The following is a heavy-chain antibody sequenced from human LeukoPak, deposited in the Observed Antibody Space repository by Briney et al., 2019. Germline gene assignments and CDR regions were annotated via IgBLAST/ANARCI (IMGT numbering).Heavy chain of an antibody. Sequence: PSETLSLTCTVSGGSISSYYWSWIRQPPGKGLEWIGYIYYSGSTNYNPSLKSRVTISVDTSKNQFSLKLSSVTAADTAVYYCVSDGSSPHASDYWGQGTLVTVSS. CDR1: GGSISSYY. D-gene: IGHD6-13*01. V-gene: IGHV4-59*12. CDR3: VSDGSSPHASDY. J-gene: IGHJ4*02. CDR2: IYYSGST.